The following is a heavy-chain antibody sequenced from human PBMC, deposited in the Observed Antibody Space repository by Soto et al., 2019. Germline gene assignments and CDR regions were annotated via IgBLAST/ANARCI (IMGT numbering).Heavy chain of an antibody. CDR3: ARHPVSVSYAYYYGMDV. V-gene: IGHV1-69*12. CDR1: GGTFSSYA. D-gene: IGHD1-26*01. J-gene: IGHJ6*02. Sequence: QVQLVQSGAEVKKPGSSVKVSCKASGGTFSSYAISWVRQAPGQGLEWMGGIIPIFGTADYAQKFQGRVTRTADESTSTAYMELSSLRSEDTAVYYCARHPVSVSYAYYYGMDVWGQGTTVTVSS. CDR2: IIPIFGTA.